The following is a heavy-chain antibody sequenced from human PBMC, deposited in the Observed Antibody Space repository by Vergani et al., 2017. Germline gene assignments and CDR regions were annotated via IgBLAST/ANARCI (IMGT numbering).Heavy chain of an antibody. CDR1: GGSFSGYY. Sequence: QVQLQQLGAGLLKPSETLSLTCAVYGGSFSGYYWSWIRPPPGKGLEWIGEINHSGSTNYNPSLKSRVTISVDTSKNQFSLKLSSVTAADTAVYYCARVVGDIVVVVAAPDAFDIWGQGTMVTVSS. CDR3: ARVVGDIVVVVAAPDAFDI. J-gene: IGHJ3*02. CDR2: INHSGST. V-gene: IGHV4-34*01. D-gene: IGHD2-15*01.